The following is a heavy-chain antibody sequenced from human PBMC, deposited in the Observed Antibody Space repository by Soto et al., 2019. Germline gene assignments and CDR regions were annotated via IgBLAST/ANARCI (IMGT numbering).Heavy chain of an antibody. J-gene: IGHJ4*02. V-gene: IGHV3-48*03. D-gene: IGHD4-17*01. CDR1: GFNFSRHE. CDR2: ISRTSINI. Sequence: EVQLVESGGGLVQPGESLVLSCATSGFNFSRHEMSWVRQAPGKGLEWVSYISRTSINIYYAESVKGRFTVSRDNAQNSLHLNMNSLSAEDTAVYFCAREDDCGDYGFDYWGQGTLVTVSS. CDR3: AREDDCGDYGFDY.